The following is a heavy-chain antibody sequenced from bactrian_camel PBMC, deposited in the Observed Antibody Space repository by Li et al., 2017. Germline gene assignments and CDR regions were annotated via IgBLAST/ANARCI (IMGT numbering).Heavy chain of an antibody. Sequence: HVQLVDSVGGLVQPRVSLRLSCAASVFTFRNAGMRWVRQAPEKGLEWVAGIYPDGGSTSYTDSVKGRFTISRDNAENTLYLQMSSLIPDDTAQYFCAAGRDQCWNYWGQGTQVTVS. D-gene: IGHD1*01. CDR2: IYPDGGST. CDR3: AAGRDQCWNY. CDR1: VFTFRNAG. J-gene: IGHJ4*01. V-gene: IGHV3S7*01.